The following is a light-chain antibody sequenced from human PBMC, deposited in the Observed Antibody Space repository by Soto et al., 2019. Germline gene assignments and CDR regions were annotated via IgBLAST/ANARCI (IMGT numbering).Light chain of an antibody. CDR1: QTISSW. V-gene: IGKV1-5*03. Sequence: DMQITQSPSTLSSSVGDRVTITCLSSQTISSWLAWYQQKPGKAPKLLIYKASTLKSGVPSRFSGSGSGTEFPLTISSLQPDDFATYYCQHYNSYSEAFGQGTKV. J-gene: IGKJ1*01. CDR2: KAS. CDR3: QHYNSYSEA.